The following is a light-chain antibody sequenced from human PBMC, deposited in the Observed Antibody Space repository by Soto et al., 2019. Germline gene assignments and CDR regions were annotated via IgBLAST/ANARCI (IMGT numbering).Light chain of an antibody. Sequence: DIQLTQSPSFLSASVGDRVTITCRASHDISSFLAWYQQKSGKAPNLLIYGASTLQSGVPSRFSGSGSGTEITLTISSLQPEDFATYYCQQINSYPPFGQGTRLEIK. CDR2: GAS. J-gene: IGKJ5*01. CDR3: QQINSYPP. V-gene: IGKV1-9*01. CDR1: HDISSF.